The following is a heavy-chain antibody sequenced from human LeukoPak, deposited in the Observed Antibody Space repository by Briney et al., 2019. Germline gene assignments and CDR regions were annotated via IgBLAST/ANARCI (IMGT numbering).Heavy chain of an antibody. CDR3: ARDHKGTFDY. CDR2: INQDGSEK. V-gene: IGHV3-7*01. Sequence: GGSLRLSCAASGLTFSNAWMTWVRQAPGKGLEWVANINQDGSEKHYVDSVKGRFTISRDNPKNSLYLQMNSLRAEDTAVYYCARDHKGTFDYWGQGTLVTVSS. CDR1: GLTFSNAW. J-gene: IGHJ4*02.